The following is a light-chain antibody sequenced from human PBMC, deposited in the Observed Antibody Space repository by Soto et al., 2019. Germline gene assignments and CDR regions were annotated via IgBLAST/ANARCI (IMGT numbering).Light chain of an antibody. Sequence: EIVMTQSPATVSVTPGEGARLSCRASQSVSSNLAWYQQRPGQAPRLLIYGASTRATGIPARFSGSGSGTEFTLTISSLQSEDFAVYYCQQYNNWPQTFGQGTKVDIK. CDR1: QSVSSN. CDR2: GAS. V-gene: IGKV3-15*01. CDR3: QQYNNWPQT. J-gene: IGKJ1*01.